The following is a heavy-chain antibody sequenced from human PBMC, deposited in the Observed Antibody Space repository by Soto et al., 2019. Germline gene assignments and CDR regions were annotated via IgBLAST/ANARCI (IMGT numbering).Heavy chain of an antibody. CDR2: IRTKPNNYAT. CDR1: GFTFSDSA. Sequence: EVQLVESGGGLVQPGGSLKLSCAASGFTFSDSAMHWVRQASGKGLEWVGRIRTKPNNYATTYADSLQGRFTTSRDDSKNASYLHMTGLKIEDTAMYYFTRFEIAVSGDYWGQGTLVTVSS. J-gene: IGHJ4*02. D-gene: IGHD2-21*01. CDR3: TRFEIAVSGDY. V-gene: IGHV3-73*01.